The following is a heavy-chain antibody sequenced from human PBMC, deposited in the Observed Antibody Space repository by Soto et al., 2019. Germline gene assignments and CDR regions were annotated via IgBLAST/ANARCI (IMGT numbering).Heavy chain of an antibody. Sequence: VQLVESGGGLMHPGWSLRLSCAASGFSVNSNFMNWVRKAPGKGLEWVSFTPRTGATLYADSVKGRLLVSRDDAHNAVYLRLNSLTVDDTAVYYCRAWLLTESFDVWGPGTVVTVSA. CDR2: TPRTGAT. D-gene: IGHD3-22*01. CDR3: RAWLLTESFDV. J-gene: IGHJ3*01. V-gene: IGHV3-53*01. CDR1: GFSVNSNF.